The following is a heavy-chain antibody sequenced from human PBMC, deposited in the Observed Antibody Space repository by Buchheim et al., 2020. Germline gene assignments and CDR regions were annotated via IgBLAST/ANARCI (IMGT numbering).Heavy chain of an antibody. CDR1: GGTFSSYA. J-gene: IGHJ4*02. D-gene: IGHD5-18*01. Sequence: QVQLVQSGAEVKKPGSSVKVSCKASGGTFSSYAISWVRQAPGQRLEWMGWIKPDTAYTNFSPKFQGRVTITTDTSASTAYMELSSLKSEDTSVYYCARVRVPGYSYGYGHDFWGQGTL. CDR2: IKPDTAYT. V-gene: IGHV1-3*01. CDR3: ARVRVPGYSYGYGHDF.